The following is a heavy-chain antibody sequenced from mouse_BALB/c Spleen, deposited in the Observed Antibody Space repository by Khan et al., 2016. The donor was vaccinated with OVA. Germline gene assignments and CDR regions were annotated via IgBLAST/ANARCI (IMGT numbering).Heavy chain of an antibody. CDR2: INSDGYYT. V-gene: IGHV5-6*01. J-gene: IGHJ3*01. CDR3: AGHLTGSIAY. CDR1: GFTFSTYC. Sequence: EVQLVESGGDLVKPGGSLRLSCAASGFTFSTYCISWVRQFPDKSLEWVATINSDGYYTYYPATVKGRFTISRNTAENTLYLQLSSLKSEDTAIYNCAGHLTGSIAYWGQGTLVTVST.